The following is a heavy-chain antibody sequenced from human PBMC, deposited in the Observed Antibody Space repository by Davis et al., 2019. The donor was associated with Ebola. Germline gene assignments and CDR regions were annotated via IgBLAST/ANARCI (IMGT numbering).Heavy chain of an antibody. Sequence: SVKVSCKASGGTFSSYAISWVRQAPGQGLEWMGGIIPIFGTANYAQKLQGRVTMTTDTSTSTAYMELRSLRSDDTAVYYCASLSPSEPFDYWGQGTLVTVSS. V-gene: IGHV1-69*05. CDR2: IIPIFGTA. CDR3: ASLSPSEPFDY. CDR1: GGTFSSYA. J-gene: IGHJ4*02.